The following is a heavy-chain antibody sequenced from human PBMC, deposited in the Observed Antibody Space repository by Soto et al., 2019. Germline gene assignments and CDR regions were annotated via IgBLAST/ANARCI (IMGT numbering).Heavy chain of an antibody. J-gene: IGHJ4*02. CDR3: AKDLLLWFGELLSVGSLFDY. D-gene: IGHD3-10*01. CDR1: GFTFSSYG. V-gene: IGHV3-30*18. Sequence: QVQLVESGGGVVQPGRSLRLSCAASGFTFSSYGMHWVRQAPGKGLEWVAVISYDGSNKYYADSVKGRFTISRDNSKNTLYLQMNSLRAEDTAVYYCAKDLLLWFGELLSVGSLFDYWGQGTLVTVSS. CDR2: ISYDGSNK.